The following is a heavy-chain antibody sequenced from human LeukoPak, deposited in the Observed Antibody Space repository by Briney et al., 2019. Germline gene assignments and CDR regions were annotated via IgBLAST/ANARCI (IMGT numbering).Heavy chain of an antibody. CDR3: ARDQGSGWFEVWDYYGMDV. J-gene: IGHJ6*02. Sequence: PGGSLRLSCAASGFTFSSYWMSWVRQAPGKGLERVANIKQDGSEKYYVDSVKGRFTISRDNAKNSLCLQMNSLRAEDTAVYYCARDQGSGWFEVWDYYGMDVWGQGTTVTVSS. CDR1: GFTFSSYW. CDR2: IKQDGSEK. D-gene: IGHD6-19*01. V-gene: IGHV3-7*01.